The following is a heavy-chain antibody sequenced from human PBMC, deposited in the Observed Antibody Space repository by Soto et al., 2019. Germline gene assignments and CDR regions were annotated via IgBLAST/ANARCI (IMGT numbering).Heavy chain of an antibody. CDR1: GFTFDTFA. Sequence: QVHLVESGGSVVQPGRSLRLSCAASGFTFDTFAIHWVRQTPGKVLEWVALISYDGYNTYYADSVKGRFTISRDNTKNTLYLPMTSLRPDYTGVYYCARVNPGNNLYYYYGLDVWGQGTSVTVSS. CDR3: ARVNPGNNLYYYYGLDV. J-gene: IGHJ6*02. CDR2: ISYDGYNT. V-gene: IGHV3-30-3*01. D-gene: IGHD1-1*01.